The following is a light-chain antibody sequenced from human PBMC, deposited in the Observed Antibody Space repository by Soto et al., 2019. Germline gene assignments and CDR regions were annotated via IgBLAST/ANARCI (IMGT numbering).Light chain of an antibody. J-gene: IGKJ1*01. CDR1: QTVSST. V-gene: IGKV3-15*01. CDR2: GVS. CDR3: HQYDNWWT. Sequence: EIVMTHSPATLSVSPGERVTLSCRASQTVSSTLAWYQQKPGQAPRLLIYGVSTRATGIPVRFSGSGSGTDFTLTISSLQPEDFAVYYCHQYDNWWTFGQGTKVDIK.